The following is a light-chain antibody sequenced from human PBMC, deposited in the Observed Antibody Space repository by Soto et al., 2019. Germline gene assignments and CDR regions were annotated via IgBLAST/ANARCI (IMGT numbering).Light chain of an antibody. V-gene: IGKV3-15*01. CDR1: QSVSSN. CDR2: GAS. Sequence: EVVKTQSAATLSMSPGERAPLSCRASQSVSSNLAWYQQKPGQAPGLLIYGASTRATGIPARFSGSGSGTEFTLTISSLQSEDFAVYYCQQYNNWRTFGQGTKVDI. J-gene: IGKJ1*01. CDR3: QQYNNWRT.